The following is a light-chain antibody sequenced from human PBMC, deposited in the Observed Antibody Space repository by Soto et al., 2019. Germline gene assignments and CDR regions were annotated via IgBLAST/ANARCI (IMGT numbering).Light chain of an antibody. CDR3: QAWGTGIHVV. V-gene: IGLV4-69*01. J-gene: IGLJ2*01. CDR2: LDSDGSH. Sequence: QPVLTQSPSASASLGASVKLTCTLSSGHSSYAIAWHQQQPEKGPRYLMKLDSDGSHTKGDAIPDRFSGSSSGAERYLTISSLQSEDGADYCCQAWGTGIHVVFGGGTKLTVL. CDR1: SGHSSYA.